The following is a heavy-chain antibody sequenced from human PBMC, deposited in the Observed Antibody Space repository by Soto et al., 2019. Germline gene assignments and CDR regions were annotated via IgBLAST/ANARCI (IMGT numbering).Heavy chain of an antibody. D-gene: IGHD3-16*01. V-gene: IGHV4-59*08. Sequence: SETLSLTCTVSGGSISSYYWSWIRQPPGKGLEWIGYIYYSGSTNYNPSLKSRVTISVDTSKNQFSLKLSSVTAADTAVYYCARLWGWSVVYWGQGTLVTVSS. CDR3: ARLWGWSVVY. CDR2: IYYSGST. CDR1: GGSISSYY. J-gene: IGHJ4*02.